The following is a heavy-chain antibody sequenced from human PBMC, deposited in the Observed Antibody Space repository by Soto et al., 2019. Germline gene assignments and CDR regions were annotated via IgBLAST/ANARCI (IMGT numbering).Heavy chain of an antibody. D-gene: IGHD3-22*01. CDR2: ISAYNGNT. CDR1: GYTFTSYG. Sequence: GASVKVSCKASGYTFTSYGISWVRQAPGQGLEWMGWISAYNGNTNYAQKLQGRVTMTTDTSTSTAYMELRSLRSDDTAVYYYARDVGVVVKEMYYYYYGMDVWGQGTTVTVSS. CDR3: ARDVGVVVKEMYYYYYGMDV. J-gene: IGHJ6*02. V-gene: IGHV1-18*01.